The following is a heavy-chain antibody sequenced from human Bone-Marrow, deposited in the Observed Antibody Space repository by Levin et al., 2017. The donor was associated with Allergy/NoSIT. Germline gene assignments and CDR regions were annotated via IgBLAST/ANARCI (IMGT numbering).Heavy chain of an antibody. CDR3: ARGTSREEYGSGSYYNPFDY. Sequence: TASETLSLTCAVYGGSFSGYYWSWIRQPPGKGLEWIGEINHSGSTNYNPSLKSRVTISVDTSKNQFSLKLSSVTAADTAVYYCARGTSREEYGSGSYYNPFDYWGQGTLVTVSS. CDR1: GGSFSGYY. CDR2: INHSGST. J-gene: IGHJ4*02. V-gene: IGHV4-34*01. D-gene: IGHD3-10*01.